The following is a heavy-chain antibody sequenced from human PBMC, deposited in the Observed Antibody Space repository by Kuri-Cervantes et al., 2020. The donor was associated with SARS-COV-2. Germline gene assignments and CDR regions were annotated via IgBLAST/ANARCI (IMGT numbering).Heavy chain of an antibody. CDR2: ISYDGSNK. CDR1: GFTFSSYA. V-gene: IGHV3-30-3*01. J-gene: IGHJ4*02. Sequence: GESLKISCAASGFTFSSYAMHWVRQAPGKGLEWVAVISYDGSNKYYADSVKGRFTISRDNSKNTLYLQMNSLRAEDTAVYYCARVVFDTAMVYFDYRGQGTLVTVSS. D-gene: IGHD5-18*01. CDR3: ARVVFDTAMVYFDY.